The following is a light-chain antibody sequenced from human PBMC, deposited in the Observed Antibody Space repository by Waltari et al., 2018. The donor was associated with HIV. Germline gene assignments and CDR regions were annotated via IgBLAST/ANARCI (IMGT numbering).Light chain of an antibody. CDR2: GRN. V-gene: IGLV3-19*01. CDR1: SPRRYY. CDR3: NSRDSSGHHVV. J-gene: IGLJ2*01. Sequence: SSELTQDPAVSVALGQPVRITCQGVSPRRYYASWYPEKPGQAPGIVIYGRNNRPSGIPDRFSGSRSGNTASLTITGAQAEDEADYYCNSRDSSGHHVVCGGGTKLTVL.